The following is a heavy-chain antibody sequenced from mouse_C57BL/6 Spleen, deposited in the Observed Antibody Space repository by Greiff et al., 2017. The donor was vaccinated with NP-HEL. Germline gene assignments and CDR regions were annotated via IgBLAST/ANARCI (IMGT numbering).Heavy chain of an antibody. CDR1: GFTFSSYG. Sequence: EVQLVESGGDLVKPGGSLKLSCAASGFTFSSYGMSWVRQTPDKRLEWVATISSGGSYTYYPDSGKGRFTISRDNAKNTLYLQMSSLKSEDTAMYYCARQYGNYEDYWGQGTTLTVSS. V-gene: IGHV5-6*01. D-gene: IGHD2-10*02. CDR3: ARQYGNYEDY. J-gene: IGHJ2*01. CDR2: ISSGGSYT.